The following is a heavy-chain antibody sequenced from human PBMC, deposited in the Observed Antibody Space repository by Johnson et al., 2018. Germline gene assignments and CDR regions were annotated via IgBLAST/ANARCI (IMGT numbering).Heavy chain of an antibody. D-gene: IGHD1-14*01. CDR3: SRLRRSEPLNI. V-gene: IGHV3-7*01. CDR1: GFHFNRSW. J-gene: IGHJ3*02. Sequence: VRLVESGGGLVQPGGSLRLPCVASGFHFNRSWMSWVRPSLGKGMEWVAAIKEDGSEKSYMASVKGRFTIARDNAKNSLYLQMNNLRVEDTAVYYCSRLRRSEPLNICGQGTMFTVSS. CDR2: IKEDGSEK.